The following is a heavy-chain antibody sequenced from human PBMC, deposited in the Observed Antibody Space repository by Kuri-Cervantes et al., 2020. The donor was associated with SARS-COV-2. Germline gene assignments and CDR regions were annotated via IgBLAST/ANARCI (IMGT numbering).Heavy chain of an antibody. Sequence: LRLSCAISGDSVSSNSAAWNWIRQSPSRGLEWLGRTFYRSKWYNDYAVSVKSRITINPDTSKNQFSLQLNSVTPEDTAVHYCARDRDLAGGMDVWGQGTTVTVSS. D-gene: IGHD6-13*01. CDR2: TFYRSKWYN. V-gene: IGHV6-1*01. J-gene: IGHJ6*02. CDR1: GDSVSSNSAA. CDR3: ARDRDLAGGMDV.